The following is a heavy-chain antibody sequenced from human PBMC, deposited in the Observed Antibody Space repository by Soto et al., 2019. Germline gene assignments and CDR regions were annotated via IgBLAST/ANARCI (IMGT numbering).Heavy chain of an antibody. J-gene: IGHJ4*02. CDR1: GGSFSGYY. CDR3: ARVGRVGGSSSRTWLGF. D-gene: IGHD6-6*01. Sequence: LSLTCAVYGGSFSGYYWSWIRQPPGKGLEWIGEINHSGSTNYNPSLKGRVTISVDTSKNQFSLKLSSVTAADTAVYYCARVGRVGGSSSRTWLGFGGEETLVT. CDR2: INHSGST. V-gene: IGHV4-34*01.